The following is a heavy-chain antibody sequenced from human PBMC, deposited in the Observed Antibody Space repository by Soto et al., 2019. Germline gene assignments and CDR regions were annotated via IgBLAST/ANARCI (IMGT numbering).Heavy chain of an antibody. D-gene: IGHD6-6*01. Sequence: GGSLRLSCTASGFTLGDYAMSWFRQAPGKGLEWVGFIRSKAYGGTTEYAASVKGRFTISRDDSKSIAYLQMNSLKTEDTAVYYCTRVRRVAARYMDVWGKGTTVTVSS. CDR2: IRSKAYGGTT. V-gene: IGHV3-49*03. CDR1: GFTLGDYA. CDR3: TRVRRVAARYMDV. J-gene: IGHJ6*03.